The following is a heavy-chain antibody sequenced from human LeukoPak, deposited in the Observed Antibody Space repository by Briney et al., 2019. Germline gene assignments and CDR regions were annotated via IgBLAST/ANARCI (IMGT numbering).Heavy chain of an antibody. CDR3: AKLGTTVTTYYYYYMDV. V-gene: IGHV3-23*01. J-gene: IGHJ6*03. D-gene: IGHD4-17*01. CDR2: ISGSGGGT. Sequence: GGSLRLSCAASGFTFSSYAISWVRQAPGQGLEWVSAISGSGGGTYYADSVKGRFTISRDNSKNTLYLRMNSLRAEDTAVYYCAKLGTTVTTYYYYYMDVWGKGTTVTVSS. CDR1: GFTFSSYA.